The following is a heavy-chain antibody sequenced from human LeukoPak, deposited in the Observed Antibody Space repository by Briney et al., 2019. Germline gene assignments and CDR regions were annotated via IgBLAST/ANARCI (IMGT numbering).Heavy chain of an antibody. CDR3: ASYIAARDFAVWYYGMDV. Sequence: HPGGSLRLSCAASGFTFSSYWMSWVRQAPGKGLEWVANIKQDGSEKYYVDSVKGRFTISRDNAKNSLYLQMNSLRAEDTAVYYCASYIAARDFAVWYYGMDVWGQGTTVTVSS. V-gene: IGHV3-7*01. D-gene: IGHD6-6*01. J-gene: IGHJ6*02. CDR1: GFTFSSYW. CDR2: IKQDGSEK.